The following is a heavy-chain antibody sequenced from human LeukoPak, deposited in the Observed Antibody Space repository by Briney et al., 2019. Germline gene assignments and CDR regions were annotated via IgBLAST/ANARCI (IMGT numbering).Heavy chain of an antibody. V-gene: IGHV3-23*01. CDR2: IGGGGATT. D-gene: IGHD1-14*01. CDR3: ARGRRTATKPFYYYMDV. J-gene: IGHJ6*03. Sequence: GGSLRLSCAASGFTFIRYDMTWVRQTPGKGLEWVSGIGGGGATTFSADSVKGRFTISRDNSKNTLYLEMDYLRAEDTAVYYCARGRRTATKPFYYYMDVWGKGTTVTVSS. CDR1: GFTFIRYD.